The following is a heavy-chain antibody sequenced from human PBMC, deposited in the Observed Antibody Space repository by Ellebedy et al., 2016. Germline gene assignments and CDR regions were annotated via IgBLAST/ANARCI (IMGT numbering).Heavy chain of an antibody. V-gene: IGHV3-21*01. J-gene: IGHJ6*04. CDR3: ARDPEGPDIWDV. Sequence: GESLKISXAASGFAFRNFAMNWVRQAPGKGLDWVSTICGSGGNTYYADSVKGRFTISRDDAKNSLYLQMNSLRAEDTAVYYCARDPEGPDIWDVWGKGTTVTVSS. D-gene: IGHD1-14*01. CDR2: ICGSGGNT. CDR1: GFAFRNFA.